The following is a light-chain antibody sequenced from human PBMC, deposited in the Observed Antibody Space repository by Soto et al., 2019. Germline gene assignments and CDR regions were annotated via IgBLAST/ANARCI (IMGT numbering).Light chain of an antibody. CDR3: QPWGTVV. Sequence: QPVLTQSPSASASLGASVKLTCTLSSGHSNYPIAWHQQQPEKGPRYLMKINSDGSHSKGDGIPDRFSGSSSGAERYLTISSLRSEDEAAYYCQPWGTVVFGGGTKLTVL. CDR2: INSDGSH. CDR1: SGHSNYP. J-gene: IGLJ2*01. V-gene: IGLV4-69*02.